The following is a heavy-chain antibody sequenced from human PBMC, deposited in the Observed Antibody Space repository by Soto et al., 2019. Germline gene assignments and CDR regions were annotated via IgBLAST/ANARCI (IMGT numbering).Heavy chain of an antibody. CDR1: GFTFSSYW. Sequence: EVQLVESGGGLVQPGGSLRLSCAASGFTFSSYWMSWVRQAPGKGLEWVANIKQDGSEKYYVDSVKGRFTISRDNAKNSLYLQMNSLRAEDTAVYYCAREDLGPSDYDILTGYYPPPAFDYWGQGTLVTVSS. CDR2: IKQDGSEK. CDR3: AREDLGPSDYDILTGYYPPPAFDY. V-gene: IGHV3-7*01. D-gene: IGHD3-9*01. J-gene: IGHJ4*02.